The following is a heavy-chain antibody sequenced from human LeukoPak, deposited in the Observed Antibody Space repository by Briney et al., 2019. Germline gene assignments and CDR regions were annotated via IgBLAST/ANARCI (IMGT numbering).Heavy chain of an antibody. CDR3: AREADDSSGSY. V-gene: IGHV3-48*03. J-gene: IGHJ4*02. CDR1: GFTFSSYE. CDR2: ISSSGSTI. Sequence: GGSLRLSCAASGFTFSSYEMNWVRQAPGKGLEWVSYISSSGSTIYYADSVKGRFTISRDNAKNSLYPQMNSLRAEDTAVYYCAREADDSSGSYWGQGTLVTVSS. D-gene: IGHD3-22*01.